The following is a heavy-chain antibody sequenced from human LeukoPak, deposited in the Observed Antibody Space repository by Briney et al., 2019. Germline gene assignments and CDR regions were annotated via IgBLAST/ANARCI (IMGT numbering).Heavy chain of an antibody. Sequence: PGGSLRLSCAASGFTFSNYWMSWVRQAPGKGLEWVANIKQDGSEIYYVDSVKGRFTISRDNAKNSLFLQMNSLTAEDTAVYYCARKGGTRGPLNYWGQGTLVTVSP. CDR3: ARKGGTRGPLNY. J-gene: IGHJ4*02. V-gene: IGHV3-7*01. CDR2: IKQDGSEI. D-gene: IGHD2-8*01. CDR1: GFTFSNYW.